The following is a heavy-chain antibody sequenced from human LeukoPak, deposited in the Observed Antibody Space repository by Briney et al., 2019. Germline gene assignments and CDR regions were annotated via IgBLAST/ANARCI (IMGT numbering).Heavy chain of an antibody. D-gene: IGHD3-22*01. J-gene: IGHJ5*02. CDR1: GFTVASNY. V-gene: IGHV3-66*01. Sequence: PGGSLRLSCAASGFTVASNYMSWVRQAPGKGLEWVSVLYSDGSTYYADSVKGRFTISRDNSKNTLYLQMNSLRAEDTAIYYCALRRHGSSGELRYFDPWGQGTLVTVSS. CDR2: LYSDGST. CDR3: ALRRHGSSGELRYFDP.